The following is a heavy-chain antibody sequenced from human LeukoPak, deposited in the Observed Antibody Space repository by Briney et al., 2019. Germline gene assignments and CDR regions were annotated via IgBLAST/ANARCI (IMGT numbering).Heavy chain of an antibody. V-gene: IGHV1-18*01. CDR3: DRDGYCSGGSCYSNCSYYGMHV. Sequence: GAAVKVSCNSSAYTFTSYGISWVRQAPGQGLEWMGWISAYNGNTNYAQKLQGRVTMTTNTSTSRAYMELTTLRSDDTAAYYCDRDGYCSGGSCYSNCSYYGMHVRGQGTTVPVSS. CDR1: AYTFTSYG. J-gene: IGHJ6*02. CDR2: ISAYNGNT. D-gene: IGHD2-15*01.